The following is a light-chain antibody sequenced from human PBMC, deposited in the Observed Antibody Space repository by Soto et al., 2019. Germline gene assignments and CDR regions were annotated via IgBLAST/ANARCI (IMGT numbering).Light chain of an antibody. Sequence: EIWLTQSPATLSLSPGERATLSCMASQSVSSDLAWYQQKPGQAPRLLIYDASNRATGIPARFSGSGSGTDLTLTISSLEPEDFAVYYCQQRSNWPPRLTFGGGTKVEIK. J-gene: IGKJ4*01. CDR1: QSVSSD. CDR3: QQRSNWPPRLT. CDR2: DAS. V-gene: IGKV3-11*01.